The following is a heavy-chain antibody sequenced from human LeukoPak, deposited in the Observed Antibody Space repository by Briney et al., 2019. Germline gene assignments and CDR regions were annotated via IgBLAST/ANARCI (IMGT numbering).Heavy chain of an antibody. D-gene: IGHD3-9*01. CDR1: GFTVSSNY. CDR3: ARDVLRYFDSISWFDP. Sequence: PGGSLRLSCAASGFTVSSNYMSWVRQAPGKGLEWVSVIYSGGSTYYADSVKGRFTISRDNSKNTLYLQMNSLRAEDTAVYYCARDVLRYFDSISWFDPWGQGTLVTVSS. J-gene: IGHJ5*02. V-gene: IGHV3-53*01. CDR2: IYSGGST.